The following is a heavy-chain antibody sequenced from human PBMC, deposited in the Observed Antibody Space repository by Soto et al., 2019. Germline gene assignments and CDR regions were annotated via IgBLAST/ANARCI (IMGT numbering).Heavy chain of an antibody. J-gene: IGHJ4*02. CDR2: ISGSGGRT. D-gene: IGHD3-22*01. CDR3: AKGISSASSFDN. Sequence: EVQLVESGGGLVKPGGSLRLSCAASGFTFSHHDMSWVRQAPGKGLEWVSAISGSGGRTHYADSVKGRFTISRDNSKNMLSLQMNSLRAEDTAVYHCAKGISSASSFDNWGQGTLVTVSS. CDR1: GFTFSHHD. V-gene: IGHV3-23*04.